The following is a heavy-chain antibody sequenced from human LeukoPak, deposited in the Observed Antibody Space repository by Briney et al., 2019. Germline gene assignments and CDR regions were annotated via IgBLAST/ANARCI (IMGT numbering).Heavy chain of an antibody. D-gene: IGHD3-9*01. J-gene: IGHJ6*03. CDR1: GGTFSSYA. Sequence: GASVKVSCKASGGTFSSYAISWVRQAPGQGLEWMGWISAYNGNTNYAQKLQGRVTMTTDTSTSTAYMELRSLRSDDTAVYYCARVHVLRYFDWLLYPRHYYYYYMDVWGKGTTVTVSS. V-gene: IGHV1-18*01. CDR2: ISAYNGNT. CDR3: ARVHVLRYFDWLLYPRHYYYYYMDV.